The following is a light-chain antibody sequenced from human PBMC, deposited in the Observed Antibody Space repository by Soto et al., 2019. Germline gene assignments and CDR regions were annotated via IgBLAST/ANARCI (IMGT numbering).Light chain of an antibody. CDR3: QQSYSTPRT. V-gene: IGKV1-39*01. Sequence: DIQMTQSPSSLSASVGDRVTITCRASQSISSYLNWYQQKPGKAPKLLIYAASSLQSEVPSRFSDSGSGTDFTLTISSLQPEDFATYYCQQSYSTPRTFGQGTKLEIK. CDR1: QSISSY. CDR2: AAS. J-gene: IGKJ2*02.